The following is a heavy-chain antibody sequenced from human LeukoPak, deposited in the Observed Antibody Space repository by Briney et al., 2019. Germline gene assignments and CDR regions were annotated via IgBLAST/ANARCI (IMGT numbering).Heavy chain of an antibody. CDR1: GFTFNYYA. J-gene: IGHJ4*02. CDR3: ARVTGGKEYYFDY. D-gene: IGHD4-23*01. CDR2: ILGGGDTT. V-gene: IGHV3-21*01. Sequence: GGSLRLSCAASGFTFNYYAMNWVRQAPGKGLEWVSAILGGGDTTSYADSVKGRFTISRDNAKNSLYLQMNSLRAEDTAVYCCARVTGGKEYYFDYWGQGTLVTVSS.